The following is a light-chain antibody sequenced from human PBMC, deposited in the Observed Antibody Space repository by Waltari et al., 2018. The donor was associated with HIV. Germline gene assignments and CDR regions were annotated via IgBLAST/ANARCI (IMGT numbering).Light chain of an antibody. V-gene: IGLV2-23*02. Sequence: QSALTQPASVSGSPGQSNTISCTGTSSDVGSYDLVSWYQQHPGKAPKRMIYEVSKRPSGVSNRFSGSKSGNTASLTISGLQAEDEADYYCCSYAGSSTLVFGGGTKLPVL. J-gene: IGLJ2*01. CDR3: CSYAGSSTLV. CDR2: EVS. CDR1: SSDVGSYDL.